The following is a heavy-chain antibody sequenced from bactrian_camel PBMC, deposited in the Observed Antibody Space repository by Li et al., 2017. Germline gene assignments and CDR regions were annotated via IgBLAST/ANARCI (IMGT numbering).Heavy chain of an antibody. CDR1: GDASSSYC. CDR3: AADVWPPYGGSCTSADFGY. D-gene: IGHD6*01. Sequence: HVQLVESGGGSVQAGGSLSISCVASGDASSSYCMGWFRRVAGKEREAVASICRPGPITSYADSVKGRFTISQDNAKNTLTLQMNNLKPEDTAIYYCAADVWPPYGGSCTSADFGYWGQGTQVTVS. V-gene: IGHV3-3*01. CDR2: ICRPGPIT. J-gene: IGHJ6*01.